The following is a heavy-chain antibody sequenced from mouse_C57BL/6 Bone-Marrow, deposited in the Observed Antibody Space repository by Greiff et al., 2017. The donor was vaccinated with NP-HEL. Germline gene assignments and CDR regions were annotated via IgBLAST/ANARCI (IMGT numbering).Heavy chain of an antibody. V-gene: IGHV1-50*01. CDR2: IDPSDSYT. Sequence: QVQLQQPGAELVKPGASVKLSCKASGYTFTSYWMQWVKQRPGQGLEWIGEIDPSDSYTNYNQKFKGKATLTVDTSSSTAYMQLSSLTAEDSAVYYSASYYGSSYEKYYFDYWGQGTTLTVSS. CDR1: GYTFTSYW. D-gene: IGHD1-1*01. CDR3: ASYYGSSYEKYYFDY. J-gene: IGHJ2*01.